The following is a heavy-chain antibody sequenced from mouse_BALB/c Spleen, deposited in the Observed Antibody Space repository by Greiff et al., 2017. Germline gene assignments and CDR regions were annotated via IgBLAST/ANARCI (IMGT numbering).Heavy chain of an antibody. J-gene: IGHJ4*01. CDR2: IYPGDGDT. V-gene: IGHV1-80*01. CDR3: ARRAMDY. CDR1: GYAFSSYW. Sequence: QVQLKQPGSELVRPGSSVKISCKASGYAFSSYWMNWVKQRPGQGLEWIGQIYPGDGDTNYNGKFKGKATLTADKSSSTAYMQLSSLTSEDSAVYFCARRAMDYWGQGTSVTVSS.